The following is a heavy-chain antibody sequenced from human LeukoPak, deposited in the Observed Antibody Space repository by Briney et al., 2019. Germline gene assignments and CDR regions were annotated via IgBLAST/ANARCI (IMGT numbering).Heavy chain of an antibody. CDR2: MYYSGST. Sequence: SETLSLTCTVSGGSISSHYWRWIRQPPGKGLECVGYMYYSGSTNYNPSLKSRVTMSVDTSKTQFSLKLSSVTAADTAVYYCARLLVPAAGGYYFDNWGQGTLVTVSS. D-gene: IGHD2-2*01. CDR3: ARLLVPAAGGYYFDN. CDR1: GGSISSHY. J-gene: IGHJ4*02. V-gene: IGHV4-59*11.